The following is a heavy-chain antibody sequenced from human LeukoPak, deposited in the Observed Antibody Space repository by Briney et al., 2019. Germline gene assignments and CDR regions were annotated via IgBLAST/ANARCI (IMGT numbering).Heavy chain of an antibody. D-gene: IGHD5-18*01. CDR1: GGSFSGYY. CDR2: INHSGTT. Sequence: SETLSLTCAVYGGSFSGYYWSWIRQPPGKGLEWIGEINHSGTTNYNPSLKSRVSISLDTSKIHFSLELSSVTAADTAVYYCARAGNTAMVEFDHWGQGTLVTVSS. J-gene: IGHJ4*02. V-gene: IGHV4-34*01. CDR3: ARAGNTAMVEFDH.